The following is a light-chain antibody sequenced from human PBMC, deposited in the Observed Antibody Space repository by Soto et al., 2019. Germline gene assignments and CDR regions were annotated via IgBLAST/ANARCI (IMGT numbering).Light chain of an antibody. J-gene: IGKJ1*01. V-gene: IGKV3-11*01. CDR3: QQRSYWT. Sequence: EFVLTQSPATLSLSPGDRATLSCRASQSVNTYLAWYQQKPGQAPRLLIYDASNRATGIPARFSGSGSGTDFTLTISSLEPEDFAVYYCQQRSYWTFDQGTKVEIK. CDR2: DAS. CDR1: QSVNTY.